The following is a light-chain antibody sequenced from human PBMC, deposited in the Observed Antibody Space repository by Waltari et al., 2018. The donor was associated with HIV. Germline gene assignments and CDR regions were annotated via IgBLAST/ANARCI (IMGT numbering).Light chain of an antibody. CDR2: EDS. V-gene: IGLV3-10*01. CDR1: ALPKKY. Sequence: SYELTQPPSVSVSPGQTARITCSGDALPKKYPYWYQQKSGQAPVLVIYEDSKRPSEIPERFSGSSSGTMATLTISGAQVEDEADYYCYSTDSSGNLLFGGGTKLTVL. J-gene: IGLJ2*01. CDR3: YSTDSSGNLL.